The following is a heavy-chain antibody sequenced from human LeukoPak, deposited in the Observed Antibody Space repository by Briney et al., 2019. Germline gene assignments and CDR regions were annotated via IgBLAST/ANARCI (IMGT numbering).Heavy chain of an antibody. CDR3: AKGKGAMVRGVTPSPFDY. CDR1: GFTFSSYA. J-gene: IGHJ4*02. V-gene: IGHV3-23*01. D-gene: IGHD3-10*01. CDR2: ISGSGGST. Sequence: GGSLRLSCAASGFTFSSYAMSWVRQAPGKGLEWVSAISGSGGSTYYADSVKCRFTISRDNSKNTLYLQMNSLRAEDTAVYYCAKGKGAMVRGVTPSPFDYWGQGTLVTVSS.